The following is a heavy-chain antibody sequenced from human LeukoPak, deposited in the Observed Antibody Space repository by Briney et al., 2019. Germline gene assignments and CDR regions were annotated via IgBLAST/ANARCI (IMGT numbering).Heavy chain of an antibody. CDR1: GFTVGTNY. J-gene: IGHJ4*02. V-gene: IGHV3-15*01. CDR3: TTEDYGDYVSSH. D-gene: IGHD4-17*01. Sequence: PGGSLRLSCAASGFTVGTNYMSWVRQAPGKGLEWVGRIKRKTDAGTTDYAAPVKGRFIISRDDSKDTLYLQMDSLKTEDTAVYYCTTEDYGDYVSSHWGQGTLVTVSS. CDR2: IKRKTDAGTT.